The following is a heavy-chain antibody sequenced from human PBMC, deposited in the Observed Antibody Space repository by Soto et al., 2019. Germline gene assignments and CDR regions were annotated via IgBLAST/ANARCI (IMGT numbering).Heavy chain of an antibody. D-gene: IGHD2-15*01. CDR1: GFTFRNYA. V-gene: IGHV3-30-3*01. J-gene: IGHJ6*02. CDR2: ISYDGGNK. Sequence: QVHLVESGGGVVQPGRSLRLSCAASGFTFRNYAMHWVRQAPGKGRECVAVISYDGGNKFYRDYVKGRFTISRDNSKNTLYLQINSLRYEDTAVYYCARGDREDIAVVIGVRPGEYGVDVWGQGTTVTVSS. CDR3: ARGDREDIAVVIGVRPGEYGVDV.